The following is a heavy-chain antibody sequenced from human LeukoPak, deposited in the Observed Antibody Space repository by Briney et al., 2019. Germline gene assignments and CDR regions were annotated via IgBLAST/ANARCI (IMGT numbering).Heavy chain of an antibody. CDR1: GGSFSGYY. CDR2: INHSGST. CDR3: ARGVYPYYYYMDV. J-gene: IGHJ6*03. V-gene: IGHV4-34*01. Sequence: PSGTLSLTCAVYGGSFSGYYWSWIRQPPGKGLEWIGEINHSGSTNYNPSLKSRVTISVDTSKNQFSLKLSSVTAADTAVYYCARGVYPYYYYMDVWGKGTTVTVSS. D-gene: IGHD1-14*01.